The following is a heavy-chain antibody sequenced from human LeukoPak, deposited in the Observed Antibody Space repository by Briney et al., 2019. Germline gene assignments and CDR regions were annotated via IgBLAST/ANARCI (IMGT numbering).Heavy chain of an antibody. D-gene: IGHD3-22*01. Sequence: SETLSLTCTVSGDAITGSSYYWGWIRQSPGKGLEWIGSMYYSGNTYSNPSLESRVTMSADTSKNQFSLKLTSVSVADTAVYYCARQYFDRTGYYYFDYWGQGTLVIVSS. V-gene: IGHV4-39*01. CDR3: ARQYFDRTGYYYFDY. J-gene: IGHJ4*02. CDR2: MYYSGNT. CDR1: GDAITGSSYY.